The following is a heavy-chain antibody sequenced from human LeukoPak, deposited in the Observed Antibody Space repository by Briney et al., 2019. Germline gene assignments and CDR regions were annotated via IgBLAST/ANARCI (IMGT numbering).Heavy chain of an antibody. V-gene: IGHV3-48*03. CDR1: GFTFSSYE. Sequence: GGSLRLSCAASGFTFSSYEMNWVRQAPGKGREWVSYISSSGSTIYYADSVKGRFTISRDNSKNTVSLQMNSLRTDDTAVYYSAKDGTGLTTRIHGFDVWGQGTLVTVTA. CDR3: AKDGTGLTTRIHGFDV. J-gene: IGHJ3*01. D-gene: IGHD3-22*01. CDR2: ISSSGSTI.